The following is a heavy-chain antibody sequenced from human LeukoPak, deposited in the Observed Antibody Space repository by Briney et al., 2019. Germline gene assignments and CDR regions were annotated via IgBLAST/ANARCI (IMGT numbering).Heavy chain of an antibody. Sequence: PGRSLRLSCVASGVTFSSYGMHWVREALRKGLWRVAVISFDGITKYYAASVKGRFTISRDNSKNTLYLQMNSLRAEDTAVYYCAKDRSPIAVAGSDGFDYWGQGTLVTVSS. CDR3: AKDRSPIAVAGSDGFDY. CDR1: GVTFSSYG. J-gene: IGHJ4*02. D-gene: IGHD6-19*01. CDR2: ISFDGITK. V-gene: IGHV3-30*18.